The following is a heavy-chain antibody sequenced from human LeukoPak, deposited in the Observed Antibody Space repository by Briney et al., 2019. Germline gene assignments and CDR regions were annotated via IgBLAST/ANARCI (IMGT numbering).Heavy chain of an antibody. D-gene: IGHD1-26*01. CDR3: ARHVPIGGSYTVDY. CDR1: GGSISSSSYY. J-gene: IGHJ4*02. CDR2: IYYSGST. Sequence: SETLSLTCTVSGGSISSSSYYWGWIRHPPGKGLEWIGSIYYSGSTYYNPSLKSRVTISVDTSKNQFSLKLSSVTAADTAVYYCARHVPIGGSYTVDYWGQGTLVTVSS. V-gene: IGHV4-39*01.